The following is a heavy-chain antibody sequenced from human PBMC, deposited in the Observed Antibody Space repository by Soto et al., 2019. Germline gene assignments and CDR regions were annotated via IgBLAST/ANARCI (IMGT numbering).Heavy chain of an antibody. CDR3: TTEYNSRQDLNH. CDR1: GFTFSTCS. Sequence: EVQLVESGGGLVEPGGSLRLSCATSGFTFSTCSMNWVRQAPGKGLERVSSISATGTYTFYAASLKGRFTISRDNARNSLFLQMNSLRVEYTAIYYCTTEYNSRQDLNHWGQGALVTVSS. CDR2: ISATGTYT. D-gene: IGHD6-6*01. V-gene: IGHV3-21*01. J-gene: IGHJ5*02.